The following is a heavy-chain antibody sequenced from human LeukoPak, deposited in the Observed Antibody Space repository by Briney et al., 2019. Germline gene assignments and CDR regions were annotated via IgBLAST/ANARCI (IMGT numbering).Heavy chain of an antibody. V-gene: IGHV1-2*02. CDR2: INPNSGGT. CDR3: ARAEQWLVPHFDY. J-gene: IGHJ4*02. D-gene: IGHD6-19*01. CDR1: GYTFTGYY. Sequence: ASVKVSCKVSGYTFTGYYMHWVRQAPGQGLEWMGWINPNSGGTNYAQKFQGRVTMTRDTSISTAYMELSRLRSDDTAVYYCARAEQWLVPHFDYWGQGTLVTVSS.